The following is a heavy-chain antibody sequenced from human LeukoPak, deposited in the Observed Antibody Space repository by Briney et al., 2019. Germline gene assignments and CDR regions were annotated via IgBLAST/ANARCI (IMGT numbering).Heavy chain of an antibody. Sequence: ASVKVSCKASGYTFTGYYMNWVRQAPGHGLEWMGWINPNSGGTNYAQKFQGRVTMTRDTSISTAYMELSRLRSDDTAVYYCARANVVVVAATRGGVYYYYMDVWGKGTTVTVSS. CDR3: ARANVVVVAATRGGVYYYYMDV. V-gene: IGHV1-2*02. D-gene: IGHD2-15*01. CDR1: GYTFTGYY. CDR2: INPNSGGT. J-gene: IGHJ6*03.